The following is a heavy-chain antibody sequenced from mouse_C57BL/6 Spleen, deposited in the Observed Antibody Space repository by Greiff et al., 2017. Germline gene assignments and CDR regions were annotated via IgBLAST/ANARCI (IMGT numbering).Heavy chain of an antibody. D-gene: IGHD2-4*01. CDR2: IDPSDSYT. V-gene: IGHV1-50*01. CDR1: GYTFTSYW. CDR3: ARSGLRRGGFAY. J-gene: IGHJ3*01. Sequence: VQLQQPGAELVKPGASVKLSCKASGYTFTSYWMQWVKQRPGQGLEWIGEIDPSDSYTNYNQKFKGKATLTVDTYSSTAYMQLSSLTSEDSAVYYCARSGLRRGGFAYWGQGTLVTVSA.